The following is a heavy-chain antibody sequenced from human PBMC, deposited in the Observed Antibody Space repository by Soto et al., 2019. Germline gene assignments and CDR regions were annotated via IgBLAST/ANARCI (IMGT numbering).Heavy chain of an antibody. CDR2: IYFSGTT. D-gene: IGHD3-10*01. J-gene: IGHJ4*02. CDR3: ASGDAWGVLLAF. Sequence: TLSHTCNVSGAAITSGGYYWSWVLQLPGKGLEWIGYIYFSGTTYYNPSLESRLTISLDTSQNQLSLQMTSVSAADTAVYYCASGDAWGVLLAFWGQGILVTVSS. CDR1: GAAITSGGYY. V-gene: IGHV4-31*03.